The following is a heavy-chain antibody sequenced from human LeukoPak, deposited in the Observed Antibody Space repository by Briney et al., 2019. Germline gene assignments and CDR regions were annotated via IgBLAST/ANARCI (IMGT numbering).Heavy chain of an antibody. CDR1: RFTFSSYD. D-gene: IGHD2-21*01. V-gene: IGHV3-48*03. CDR3: ALAMYSSYSETLVC. Sequence: GGSLRLSCAASRFTFSSYDMNWGRQAPGKGLEWVSYISSSGSIKHYADSVKGRFTISRDNAKNSLYLQMNNLRGEETGVYYRALAMYSSYSETLVCWGQGTLVTVSS. CDR2: ISSSGSIK. J-gene: IGHJ4*02.